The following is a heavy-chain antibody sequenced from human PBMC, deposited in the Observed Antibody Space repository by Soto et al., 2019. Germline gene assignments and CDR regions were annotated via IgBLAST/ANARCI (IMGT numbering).Heavy chain of an antibody. J-gene: IGHJ4*02. CDR3: AILPYIAYSRHFKY. D-gene: IGHD2-15*01. Sequence: GVLRLSCAASGLTFSSYALRWVRQAPGKGLEFVAYINPTSGQINYADSVKGRFTISRHNARNSLYLQMDSLTADDTAMYYCAILPYIAYSRHFKYWGQGTLVTVSS. CDR2: INPTSGQI. CDR1: GLTFSSYA. V-gene: IGHV3-21*05.